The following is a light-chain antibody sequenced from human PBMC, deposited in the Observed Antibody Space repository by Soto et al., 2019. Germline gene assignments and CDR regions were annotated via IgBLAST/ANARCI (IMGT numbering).Light chain of an antibody. V-gene: IGKV1-39*01. Sequence: DIQMTQSPSSLSASVGDRVTITCRASQSISSYLNWYQQKPGKAPKFLIYVASTLQSGVPSRFSGSGSGTDFTLTITSLQPEDFDRSPYTFGQGTKLEIK. CDR3: T. CDR1: QSISSY. CDR2: VAS. J-gene: IGKJ2*01.